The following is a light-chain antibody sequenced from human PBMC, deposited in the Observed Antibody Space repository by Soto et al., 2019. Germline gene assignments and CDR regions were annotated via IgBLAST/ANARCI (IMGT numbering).Light chain of an antibody. CDR3: QSYDSSLSGREV. CDR2: GNN. V-gene: IGLV1-40*01. Sequence: QSVLTQPPSVSGAPGQRVTISCTGSSSNIGAGYDVHWYQQLPGTAPKLLIYGNNNRPSGVPDRFSGSKSGTSASLAITGLQAEDEADYYCQSYDSSLSGREVFGGGTKLTVL. J-gene: IGLJ2*01. CDR1: SSNIGAGYD.